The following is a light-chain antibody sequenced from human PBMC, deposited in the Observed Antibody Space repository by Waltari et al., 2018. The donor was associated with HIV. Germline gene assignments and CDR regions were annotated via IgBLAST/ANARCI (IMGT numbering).Light chain of an antibody. CDR3: QYLSKWLI. CDR1: QSVSRY. CDR2: DVS. V-gene: IGKV3-11*01. Sequence: EIVLTQSPATLSLSPGERVTLSCRASQSVSRYLGWYQQKSGQAPRLLIYDVSNRATGIPARFSGSGSGTDFALTISSLEPEDFAVYYGQYLSKWLIFVGGTKVEIK. J-gene: IGKJ4*01.